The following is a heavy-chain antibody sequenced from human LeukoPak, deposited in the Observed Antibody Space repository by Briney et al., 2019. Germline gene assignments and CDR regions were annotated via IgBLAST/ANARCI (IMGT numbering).Heavy chain of an antibody. V-gene: IGHV4-38-2*01. CDR2: IYRSGST. Sequence: MASETLSLTCAVSGYSISSGYYWGWIRQPPGQGLEWIGTIYRSGSTYYNNPSLKSRVAISVGTSKNQFSLKLSSVTAADTAVYYCARLGMVGWLHRPFDYWGQGTLVTVSS. CDR3: ARLGMVGWLHRPFDY. D-gene: IGHD5-24*01. J-gene: IGHJ4*02. CDR1: GYSISSGYY.